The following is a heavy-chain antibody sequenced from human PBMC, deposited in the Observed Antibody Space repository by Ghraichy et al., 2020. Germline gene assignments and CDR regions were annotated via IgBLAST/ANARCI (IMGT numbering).Heavy chain of an antibody. V-gene: IGHV4-39*01. CDR2: IYYSGST. J-gene: IGHJ4*02. CDR3: ARHEGTGTSLYYFDY. CDR1: GGSISSSSYY. D-gene: IGHD1-1*01. Sequence: SETLSLTCTVSGGSISSSSYYWGWIRQPPGKGLEWIGSIYYSGSTYYNPSLKSRVTISVDTSKNQFSLKLSSVTAADTAVYYCARHEGTGTSLYYFDYWGQGTLVTVSS.